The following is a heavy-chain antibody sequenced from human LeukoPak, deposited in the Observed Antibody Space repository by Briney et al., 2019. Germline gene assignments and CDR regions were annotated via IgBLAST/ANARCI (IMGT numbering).Heavy chain of an antibody. CDR1: GYTFTGYY. D-gene: IGHD2-15*01. CDR2: MTPNTGNT. J-gene: IGHJ4*02. V-gene: IGHV1-8*01. CDR3: ARGAPGSHCSGGSCPYFDY. Sequence: GASVKVSCKASGYTFTGYYINWVRQAPGQGLEWMGWMTPNTGNTGYAQKFRGRVTMTRNTSISTASMELSSLTSGDTAVYYCARGAPGSHCSGGSCPYFDYWGQGTLVSVSS.